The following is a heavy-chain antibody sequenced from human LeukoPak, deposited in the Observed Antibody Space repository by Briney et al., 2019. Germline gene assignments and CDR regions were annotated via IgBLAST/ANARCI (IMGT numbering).Heavy chain of an antibody. CDR2: IYSGGST. CDR1: GFTVSSYY. J-gene: IGHJ1*01. Sequence: GGSLRLSCAASGFTVSSYYMSWVRQAPGKGLEWVSLIYSGGSTYYADSVKGRFTISRDNSKNTLYLQMNSLRAEDTAVYYCARGAIHSVAGISEYFQHWGQGTLVTVSS. CDR3: ARGAIHSVAGISEYFQH. D-gene: IGHD6-19*01. V-gene: IGHV3-53*01.